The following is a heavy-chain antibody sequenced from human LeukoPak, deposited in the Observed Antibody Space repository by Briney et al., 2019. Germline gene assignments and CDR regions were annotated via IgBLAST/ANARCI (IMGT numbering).Heavy chain of an antibody. V-gene: IGHV3-7*01. CDR3: TRDEAAATN. CDR2: IKQDGREK. D-gene: IGHD6-13*01. Sequence: GGSLRLSCAGSGFTFSSYWMSWIRQAPGKGPEWVANIKQDGREKHHVDSVKGRFTISRDNVKGSLYLQMNSLRAEDTAVYYCTRDEAAATNWGQGTLVTVSS. CDR1: GFTFSSYW. J-gene: IGHJ4*02.